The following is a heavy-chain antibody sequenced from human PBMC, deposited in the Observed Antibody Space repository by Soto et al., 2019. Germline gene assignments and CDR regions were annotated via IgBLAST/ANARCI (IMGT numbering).Heavy chain of an antibody. V-gene: IGHV4-31*03. CDR2: IHYSGNT. CDR1: GDSIGTGGYY. CDR3: ATNHDDISGRTPLLFDS. Sequence: QVQLQESGPGLVKPSQTLSLTCTVSGDSIGTGGYYWDWIRQHPGKGPEWIGYIHYSGNTYYNPSLKSRLTISLDTSKNQFSPHLSSVTAADTAVYYCATNHDDISGRTPLLFDSWGQGTLVTVSS. J-gene: IGHJ4*02. D-gene: IGHD3-22*01.